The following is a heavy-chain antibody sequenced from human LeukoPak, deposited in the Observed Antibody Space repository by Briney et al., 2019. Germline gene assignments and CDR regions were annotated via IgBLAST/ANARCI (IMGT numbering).Heavy chain of an antibody. J-gene: IGHJ4*02. CDR3: ARGAARGIDY. V-gene: IGHV4-31*03. CDR1: GGSISSGEHY. D-gene: IGHD6-6*01. Sequence: SETLSLTCTVSGGSISSGEHYWSWIRQHPGEGLECVGYIHYSGSTYYNPSLGSRVTISIDTSKRQFSLRLSSLTAAVTAVYYCARGAARGIDYWGRGTLVTVSS. CDR2: IHYSGST.